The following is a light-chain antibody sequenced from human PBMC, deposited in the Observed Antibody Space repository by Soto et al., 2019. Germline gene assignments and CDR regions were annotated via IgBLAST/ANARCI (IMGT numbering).Light chain of an antibody. J-gene: IGLJ7*01. Sequence: QSVLTQSPSASASLGASVKLTCTLSSGHSNYAIAWHQQQPEKGPRYLMKVNSGGSHIKGDGIPDRFSGSSSGAERYLFISSLQSEDEADYYCQTWGPGSASVVFGGGTQLPVL. V-gene: IGLV4-69*01. CDR1: SGHSNYA. CDR2: VNSGGSH. CDR3: QTWGPGSASVV.